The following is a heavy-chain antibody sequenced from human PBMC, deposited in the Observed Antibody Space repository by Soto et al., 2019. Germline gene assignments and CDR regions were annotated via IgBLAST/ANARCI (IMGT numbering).Heavy chain of an antibody. CDR1: ADTFSFYT. CDR3: ATSYGSGYRAFDY. Sequence: SVKVSCKASADTFSFYTINWVRQAPGLGLEWMGRVNPILSMSDYAQKFQGRVTMTADKSTSTAYMELRSLRSEDTAFYYCATSYGSGYRAFDYWGQGALVTVSS. J-gene: IGHJ4*02. D-gene: IGHD3-10*01. CDR2: VNPILSMS. V-gene: IGHV1-69*02.